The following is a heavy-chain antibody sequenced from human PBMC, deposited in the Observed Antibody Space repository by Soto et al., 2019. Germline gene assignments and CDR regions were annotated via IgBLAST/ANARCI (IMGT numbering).Heavy chain of an antibody. J-gene: IGHJ4*02. Sequence: QVQLVESGGGVVQPGRCLRLSCAASGFTFSDYAMHWVRQAPGNGLGWVAVISYDGTNKYYADSVKGRFTISRDNSKNTLYLQMNSLKTEDTAVFYCARDSSGSYLDPDNFDYWGQGTPVTVSS. D-gene: IGHD1-26*01. CDR1: GFTFSDYA. CDR2: ISYDGTNK. CDR3: ARDSSGSYLDPDNFDY. V-gene: IGHV3-30-3*01.